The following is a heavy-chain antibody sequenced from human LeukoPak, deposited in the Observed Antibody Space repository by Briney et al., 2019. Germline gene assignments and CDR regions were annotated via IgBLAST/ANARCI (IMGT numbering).Heavy chain of an antibody. D-gene: IGHD3-3*01. V-gene: IGHV3-53*01. CDR2: IYSGGST. J-gene: IGHJ3*02. CDR1: GFTVSSNY. CDR3: AKDYAEASDFWSGYYYHDAFDI. Sequence: HPGGSLRLSCAASGFTVSSNYMSWVRQAPGKGLEWVSVIYSGGSTYYADSVKGRFTISRDNSKNTLYLQMNNLRAEDTAVYYCAKDYAEASDFWSGYYYHDAFDIWGQGTMVTVSS.